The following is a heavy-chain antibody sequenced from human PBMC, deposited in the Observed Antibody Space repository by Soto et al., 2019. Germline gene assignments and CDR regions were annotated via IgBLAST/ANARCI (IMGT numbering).Heavy chain of an antibody. CDR2: INHSGST. Sequence: SETLSLTCAVYGGSFSGYYWSWIRQPPGKGLEWIGEINHSGSTNYNPSLKSRVTISVDTSKNQFSLKLSSVTAADTAVYYCARGYYYGSGSYYNSYYYYYYMDVWGKGTTVTVSS. D-gene: IGHD3-10*01. J-gene: IGHJ6*03. CDR1: GGSFSGYY. CDR3: ARGYYYGSGSYYNSYYYYYYMDV. V-gene: IGHV4-34*01.